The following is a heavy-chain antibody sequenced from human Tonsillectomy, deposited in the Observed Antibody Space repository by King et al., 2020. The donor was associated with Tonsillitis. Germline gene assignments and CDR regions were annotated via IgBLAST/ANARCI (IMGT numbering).Heavy chain of an antibody. J-gene: IGHJ4*02. V-gene: IGHV3-33*05. D-gene: IGHD6-19*01. CDR2: ISFDGTRK. CDR3: ARERLYSSGWGIDY. Sequence: QLVQSGGGVVQPGRSQRLSCAGSGFTFSDHSIHWVRQAPGKGLEWVALISFDGTRKYYADSVKGRFTISRDNSKNTLYLQLSSLRAEDTAVYYCARERLYSSGWGIDYWGQGTLVTVSS. CDR1: GFTFSDHS.